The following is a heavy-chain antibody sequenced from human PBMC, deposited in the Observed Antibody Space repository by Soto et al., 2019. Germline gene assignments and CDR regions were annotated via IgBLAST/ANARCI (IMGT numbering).Heavy chain of an antibody. J-gene: IGHJ4*02. Sequence: HAPGKGLEWVSAISGSGGSTYYADSVKGRFTISRDNSKNTLYLQMNSLRAEDTAVYYCAKDPRITMIVVVITSPYFDYWGQGTLVTVSS. D-gene: IGHD3-22*01. CDR3: AKDPRITMIVVVITSPYFDY. V-gene: IGHV3-23*01. CDR2: ISGSGGST.